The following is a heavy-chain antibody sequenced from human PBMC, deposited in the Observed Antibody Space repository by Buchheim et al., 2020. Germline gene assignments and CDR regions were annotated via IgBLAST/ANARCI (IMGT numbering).Heavy chain of an antibody. CDR1: GGSFSGYY. V-gene: IGHV4-34*01. CDR2: INHSGST. Sequence: QVQLHRWGAGLLKPSETLSLTCAVYGGSFSGYYWSWIRQPPGKGLEWIGEINHSGSTNYNPSLKSRVTMSVDTSKNQFSLKLSSVTAADTAVYYCARQITMVRGLTVNDYYYMDVWGKETT. D-gene: IGHD3-10*01. CDR3: ARQITMVRGLTVNDYYYMDV. J-gene: IGHJ6*03.